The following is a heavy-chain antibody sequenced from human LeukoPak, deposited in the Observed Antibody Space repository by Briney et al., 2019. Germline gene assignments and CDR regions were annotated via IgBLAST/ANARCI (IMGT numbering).Heavy chain of an antibody. D-gene: IGHD3-10*01. Sequence: SVKVSCKASGGTFSSYAISWVRQAPGQGLEWMGGIIPIFGTANYAQKFQGRVTITTDESTSTAYMELSSLRSEDTAVYYCASTPPHNYCGSGDYYYYMDVWGKGTTVTVSS. V-gene: IGHV1-69*05. CDR1: GGTFSSYA. CDR2: IIPIFGTA. CDR3: ASTPPHNYCGSGDYYYYMDV. J-gene: IGHJ6*03.